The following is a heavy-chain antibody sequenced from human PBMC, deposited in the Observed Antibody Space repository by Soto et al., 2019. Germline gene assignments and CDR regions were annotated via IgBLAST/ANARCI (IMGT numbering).Heavy chain of an antibody. D-gene: IGHD6-13*01. J-gene: IGHJ6*02. CDR3: ASSPRSSSPWYYYGMDV. CDR1: GGSISSGDYY. V-gene: IGHV4-30-4*01. Sequence: PSETLSLTCTVSGGSISSGDYYWSWIRQPPGKGLEWIGYIYYSGSTYYNPSLKSRVTISVDTSKNQFSLKLSSVTAADTAVYYCASSPRSSSPWYYYGMDVWGQGTTVTVS. CDR2: IYYSGST.